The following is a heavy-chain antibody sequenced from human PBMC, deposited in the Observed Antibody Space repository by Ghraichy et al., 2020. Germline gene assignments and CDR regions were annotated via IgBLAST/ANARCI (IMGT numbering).Heavy chain of an antibody. Sequence: GGSLRLSCAASGFTFSSYSMNWVRQAPGKGLEWVSYISSSSSTIYYADSVKGRFTISRDNAKNSLYLQMNSLRDEDTAVYYCATDVLRFLEWFHPQEEGFDYWGQGTLVTVSS. D-gene: IGHD3-3*01. CDR1: GFTFSSYS. CDR3: ATDVLRFLEWFHPQEEGFDY. J-gene: IGHJ4*02. CDR2: ISSSSSTI. V-gene: IGHV3-48*02.